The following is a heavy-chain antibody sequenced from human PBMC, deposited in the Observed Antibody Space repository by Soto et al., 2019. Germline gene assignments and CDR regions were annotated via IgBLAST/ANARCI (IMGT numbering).Heavy chain of an antibody. CDR1: GGSVSSGSYY. Sequence: SETLSLTCTVSGGSVSSGSYYWSWIRQPPGKGLEWIGYIYYSGSTNYNPSLKSRVTISVDTSKNQFSLKLSSVTAADTAVYYCARGGIGLLYGDSYYFDYWGQGTLVTVSS. D-gene: IGHD4-17*01. CDR3: ARGGIGLLYGDSYYFDY. J-gene: IGHJ4*02. V-gene: IGHV4-61*01. CDR2: IYYSGST.